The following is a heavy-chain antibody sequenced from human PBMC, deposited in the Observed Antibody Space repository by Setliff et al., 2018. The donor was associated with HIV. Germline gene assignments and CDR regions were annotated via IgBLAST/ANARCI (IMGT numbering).Heavy chain of an antibody. CDR2: VDPEDGHR. CDR1: GYTFTDYY. J-gene: IGHJ4*02. Sequence: ASVKVSCKASGYTFTDYYIHWVQQAPGKGLEWMGRVDPEDGHRIYAEKFQGRVTMTRDTSISTAYMELSRLRSDDTAVYYCARDYYDSSGYIFFPGLPDYWGQGTLVTVSS. V-gene: IGHV1-2*06. D-gene: IGHD3-22*01. CDR3: ARDYYDSSGYIFFPGLPDY.